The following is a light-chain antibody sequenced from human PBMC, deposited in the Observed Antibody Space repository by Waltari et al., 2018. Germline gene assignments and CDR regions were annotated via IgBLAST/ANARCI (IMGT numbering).Light chain of an antibody. CDR3: QTWGTGIWF. CDR2: LNSDGSH. J-gene: IGLJ2*01. Sequence: QLVLTQSPSASASLGTSVRLTCTLSGVHSNYAIACHQQQPEKGPRYLMHLNSDGSHARGAGIPDRFSGSSSGAERYLTISSLQSEDEADYYCQTWGTGIWFFGGGTKLTVL. CDR1: GVHSNYA. V-gene: IGLV4-69*01.